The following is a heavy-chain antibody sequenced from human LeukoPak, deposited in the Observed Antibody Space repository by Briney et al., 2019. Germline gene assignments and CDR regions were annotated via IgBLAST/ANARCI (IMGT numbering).Heavy chain of an antibody. V-gene: IGHV3-53*01. CDR2: VYGGGST. CDR1: GFTVSSNY. J-gene: IGHJ4*02. Sequence: GGSLRLSCAASGFTVSSNYMSWVRQAPGKGLEWVSVVYGGGSTYYADSVKGRFTISRDNSKNTLYLQMNSLRAEDTAVYYCARTRDTAMDYWGQGTLVTVSS. CDR3: ARTRDTAMDY. D-gene: IGHD5-18*01.